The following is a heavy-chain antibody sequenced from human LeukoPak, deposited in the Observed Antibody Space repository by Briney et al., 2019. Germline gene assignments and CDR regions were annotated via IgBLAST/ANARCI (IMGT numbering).Heavy chain of an antibody. Sequence: PGGSLRLPCAASGFTFSRSAVTCVRQGPGTGLEFVASIIYSGGATYYADSVKGRFTISRDNSKNTLYLQMNSLRAEDTALYYCAKDGLYYDGSEHVYYFDSWGQGTLVTVSS. J-gene: IGHJ4*02. D-gene: IGHD3-22*01. CDR3: AKDGLYYDGSEHVYYFDS. V-gene: IGHV3-23*01. CDR2: IIYSGGAT. CDR1: GFTFSRSA.